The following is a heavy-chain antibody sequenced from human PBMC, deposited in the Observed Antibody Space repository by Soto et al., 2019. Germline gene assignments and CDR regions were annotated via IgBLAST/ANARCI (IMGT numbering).Heavy chain of an antibody. CDR3: TTDLSIRGLPISD. V-gene: IGHV3-15*01. CDR2: IKSKTDGGTT. Sequence: PGGSLRLSCAGSGFAFSNAWMSWVRQAPGKGLEWVGRIKSKTDGGTTDYAAPVKGRFTISRDDSKNTLYLQMNSLKAEDTAVYYCTTDLSIRGLPISDWGQGTLVTVSS. D-gene: IGHD3-9*01. J-gene: IGHJ4*02. CDR1: GFAFSNAW.